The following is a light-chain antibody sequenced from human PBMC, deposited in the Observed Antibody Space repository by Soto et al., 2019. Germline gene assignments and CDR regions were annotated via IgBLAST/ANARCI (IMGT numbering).Light chain of an antibody. Sequence: VLTQPPSVSVAPEKTARLTCGGDNIGSKRVHWYRQKPGQAPVLVIYYDSDRPSGIPERFSSSNSGNTATLTINRVEAGDEADYYCQVWDITTDHYVFGTGTKLTVL. CDR1: NIGSKR. V-gene: IGLV3-21*04. CDR2: YDS. CDR3: QVWDITTDHYV. J-gene: IGLJ1*01.